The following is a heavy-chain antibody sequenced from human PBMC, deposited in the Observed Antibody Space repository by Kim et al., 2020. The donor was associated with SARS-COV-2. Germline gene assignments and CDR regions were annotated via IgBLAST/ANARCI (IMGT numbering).Heavy chain of an antibody. CDR2: INHSGST. D-gene: IGHD3-10*01. V-gene: IGHV4-34*01. CDR1: GGSFSGYY. Sequence: SETLSLTCAVYGGSFSGYYWSWIRQPPGKGLEWIGEINHSGSTNYNPSLKSRVTISVDTSKNQFSLKLSSVTAADTAVYYCARGRDSITMVRGVIESRNWGDYYYGMDVWGQGTTVTVSS. J-gene: IGHJ6*02. CDR3: ARGRDSITMVRGVIESRNWGDYYYGMDV.